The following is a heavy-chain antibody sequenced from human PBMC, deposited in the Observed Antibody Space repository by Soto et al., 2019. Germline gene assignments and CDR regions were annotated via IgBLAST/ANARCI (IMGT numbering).Heavy chain of an antibody. D-gene: IGHD6-13*01. J-gene: IGHJ6*03. CDR3: ARVSYGSGTPYYYYMDV. CDR1: GYTFTSYG. CDR2: ISAYNGNT. Sequence: ASVKVSCKASGYTFTSYGISWVRQAPGQGLEWMGWISAYNGNTNYAQKLQGGVTMTTDTSTSTAYMELRSLRSDDTAVYYCARVSYGSGTPYYYYMDVWGKGTTVTVSS. V-gene: IGHV1-18*01.